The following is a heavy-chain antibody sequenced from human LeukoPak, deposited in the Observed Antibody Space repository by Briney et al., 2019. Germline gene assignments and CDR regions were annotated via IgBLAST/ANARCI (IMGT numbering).Heavy chain of an antibody. CDR3: VRDLSGDYSFDY. CDR2: ISYDGSNK. V-gene: IGHV3-30*03. J-gene: IGHJ4*02. D-gene: IGHD4-17*01. CDR1: GFTFSSYG. Sequence: GGSLRLSCAASGFTFSSYGMHWVRQAPGEGLEWVAVISYDGSNKYYADSVKGRFTVSRDNSKNTLYLQMNSLRAEDTAVYYCVRDLSGDYSFDYWGQGTLVTVSS.